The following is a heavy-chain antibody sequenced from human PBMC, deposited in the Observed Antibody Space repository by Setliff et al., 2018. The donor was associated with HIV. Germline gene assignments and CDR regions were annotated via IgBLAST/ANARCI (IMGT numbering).Heavy chain of an antibody. CDR2: VSHSGSA. CDR3: ARGRIRMSSRPTRVFDV. V-gene: IGHV4-34*01. CDR1: GGSFSGYY. Sequence: PSETLSLTWAVYGGSFSGYYWTWIRQPSGEGLEWIGEVSHSGSANYNPSLMSRVTVSVDTSKNQFSLTMTAATAADAAMYYCARGRIRMSSRPTRVFDVWGQGTRVTVSS. J-gene: IGHJ3*01.